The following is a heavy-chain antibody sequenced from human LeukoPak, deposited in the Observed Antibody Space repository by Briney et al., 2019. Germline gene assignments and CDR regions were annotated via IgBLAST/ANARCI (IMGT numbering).Heavy chain of an antibody. CDR1: AFALTSYA. D-gene: IGHD2-8*01. V-gene: IGHV3-23*01. J-gene: IGHJ5*02. CDR2: ISISGVST. Sequence: PGGSLRLSCAASAFALTSYAMSWVRQASGQGLEWVSSISISGVSTYYADSVKGRFTISRDNSENTLHLQMNSLRVEDTAIYFCAMCMVLRQGWCDSVDPCGQGTLVTVSS. CDR3: AMCMVLRQGWCDSVDP.